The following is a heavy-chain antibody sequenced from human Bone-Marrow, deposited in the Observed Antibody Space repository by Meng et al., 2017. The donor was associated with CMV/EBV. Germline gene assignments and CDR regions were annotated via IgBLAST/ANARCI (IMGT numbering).Heavy chain of an antibody. J-gene: IGHJ2*01. CDR3: ARGAKPIHWYFDL. Sequence: SVKVSCKASGGTFSTDSINWVRQAPGQGPEWMGRIIPFLGISRYAQKFQGRVTLTADKSTSTTYMELNSLRSEDTAVYYCARGAKPIHWYFDLWGRGTLVTVPS. D-gene: IGHD2-21*01. CDR1: GGTFSTDS. V-gene: IGHV1-69*02. CDR2: IIPFLGIS.